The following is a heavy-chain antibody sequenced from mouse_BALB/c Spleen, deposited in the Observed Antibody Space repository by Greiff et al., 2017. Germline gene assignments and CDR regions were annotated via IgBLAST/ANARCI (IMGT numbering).Heavy chain of an antibody. CDR3: TSGHYYGSSYAWFAY. Sequence: EVKLQESGTVLARPGASVKMSCKASGYTFTSYWMHWVKQRPGQGLEWIGAIYPGNSDTSYNQKFKGKAKLTAVTSTSTAYMELSSLTNEDSAVYYCTSGHYYGSSYAWFAYWGQGTLVTVSA. CDR2: IYPGNSDT. V-gene: IGHV1-5*01. D-gene: IGHD1-1*01. J-gene: IGHJ3*01. CDR1: GYTFTSYW.